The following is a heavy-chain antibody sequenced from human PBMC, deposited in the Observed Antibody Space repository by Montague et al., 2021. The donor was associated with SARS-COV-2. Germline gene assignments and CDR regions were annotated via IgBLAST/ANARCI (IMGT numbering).Heavy chain of an antibody. D-gene: IGHD1-1*01. J-gene: IGHJ6*02. CDR3: ARERQGNYFHYYGLDV. CDR2: INHSGST. CDR1: GGSFSDYY. V-gene: IGHV4-34*01. Sequence: SETLSLTCAVYGGSFSDYYWSWIRQPPGKGPEWMGEINHSGSTGYNPSLKSRVTISVDTSKNQFSLRLTSVTAADTAVYYCARERQGNYFHYYGLDVWGQGTTVTVPS.